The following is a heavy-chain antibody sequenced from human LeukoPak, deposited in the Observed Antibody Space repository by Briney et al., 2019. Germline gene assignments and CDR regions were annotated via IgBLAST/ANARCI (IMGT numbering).Heavy chain of an antibody. V-gene: IGHV3-23*01. CDR1: GITLSNYG. CDR3: AKWGGRIAAAGTSNTDY. CDR2: ISDSGGST. J-gene: IGHJ4*02. Sequence: PGGSLRLSCAVSGITLSNYGMSWVRQAPGKGLEWVAGISDSGGSTNYADSVKGRFTISRDNPKNTLYLQMNSLRAEDTAVYYCAKWGGRIAAAGTSNTDYWGQGTLVTVSS. D-gene: IGHD6-13*01.